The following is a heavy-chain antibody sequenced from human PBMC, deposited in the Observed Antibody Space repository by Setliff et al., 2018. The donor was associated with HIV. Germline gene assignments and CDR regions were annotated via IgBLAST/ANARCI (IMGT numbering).Heavy chain of an antibody. CDR2: IYYSGST. D-gene: IGHD2-8*01. CDR3: ARSRDYCTDGICYPYFDP. V-gene: IGHV4-39*07. J-gene: IGHJ4*02. Sequence: PSETLSLTCTVSGGSISSSSYYWGWIRQPPGKGLEWIGSIYYSGSTNYSPSFESRVIISADPSKNQFSLKLNSVTAADTAVYYCARSRDYCTDGICYPYFDPRGLGMLVTVSS. CDR1: GGSISSSSYY.